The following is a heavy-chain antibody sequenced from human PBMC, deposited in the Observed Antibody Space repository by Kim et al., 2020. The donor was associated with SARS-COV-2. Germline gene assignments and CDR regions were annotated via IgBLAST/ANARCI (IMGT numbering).Heavy chain of an antibody. CDR1: GGTFSSYA. D-gene: IGHD3-22*01. CDR3: ARNYDSSGYYYKINPSLRFDP. J-gene: IGHJ5*02. V-gene: IGHV1-69*13. Sequence: SVKVSCKASGGTFSSYAISWVRQAPGQGLEWMGWIIPIFGTANYAQKFQGRVTITADESTSTAYMELSSLRSEDTAVYYCARNYDSSGYYYKINPSLRFDPWGQGTLVTVSS. CDR2: IIPIFGTA.